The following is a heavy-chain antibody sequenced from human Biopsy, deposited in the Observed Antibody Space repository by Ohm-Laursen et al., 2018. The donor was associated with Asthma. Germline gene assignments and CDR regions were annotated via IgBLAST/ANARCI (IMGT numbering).Heavy chain of an antibody. CDR3: ARGPEYVRSSGALDY. CDR1: GDSFSNYA. J-gene: IGHJ4*02. Sequence: GSSVKVSCKASGDSFSNYAISWVRQAPGQGLGWMGGLIPVLGTPDHAQMFEGRVTISADDSTSTAYMELSSLSSEGTALYYCARGPEYVRSSGALDYWGQGTLVTVSS. D-gene: IGHD2-2*01. V-gene: IGHV1-69*01. CDR2: LIPVLGTP.